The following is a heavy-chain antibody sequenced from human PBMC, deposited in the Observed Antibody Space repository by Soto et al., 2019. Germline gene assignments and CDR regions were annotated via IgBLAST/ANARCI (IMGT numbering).Heavy chain of an antibody. D-gene: IGHD4-17*01. CDR1: GGSVTSGNYY. Sequence: QVHLQESGPGLVKPSETLSLTCIVSGGSVTSGNYYWSWIRQSPGKGLEWMGYIYYGGSTDYNPSLXCRVTISVDTSKTQFFLTLKSVPAADTAVYYCARESYGDYVYWGQGILVSVSS. V-gene: IGHV4-61*01. CDR3: ARESYGDYVY. CDR2: IYYGGST. J-gene: IGHJ4*02.